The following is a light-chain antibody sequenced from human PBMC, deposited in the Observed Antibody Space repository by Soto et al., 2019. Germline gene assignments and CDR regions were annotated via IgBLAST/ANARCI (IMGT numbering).Light chain of an antibody. CDR2: GAS. J-gene: IGKJ4*01. CDR1: QSVRNN. V-gene: IGKV3-15*01. CDR3: QQYNNWPLT. Sequence: DIVMTQSPATLSVSPGERATVPFRASQSVRNNLAWYQQKPGQAPSLLFYGASTRATGIPARFSGSGYGTEFTLTISSLQSEDFAVYYCQQYNNWPLTFGGGTNVDI.